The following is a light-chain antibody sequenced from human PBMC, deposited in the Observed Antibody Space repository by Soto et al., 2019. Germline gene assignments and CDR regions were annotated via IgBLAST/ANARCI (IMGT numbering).Light chain of an antibody. CDR2: AAS. J-gene: IGKJ1*01. Sequence: DMHMTRSPFSRSESGVDIVSMTFRASQAISTYLNWYQQKPGKAPKLLIYAASSLQSGVPSRFSGSGSETDFTLTISSLQPEDFATYSCHQSYSTTWTFGQGTKVDIK. CDR1: QAISTY. CDR3: HQSYSTTWT. V-gene: IGKV1-39*01.